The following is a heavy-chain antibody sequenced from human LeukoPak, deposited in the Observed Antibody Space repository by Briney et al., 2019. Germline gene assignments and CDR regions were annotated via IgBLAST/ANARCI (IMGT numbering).Heavy chain of an antibody. J-gene: IGHJ4*02. CDR1: GGSISSGDYY. CDR2: IYCSGST. CDR3: ARAIAVAGTWVDY. Sequence: SETLSLTCTVSGGSISSGDYYWSWIRQPPGKGLEWIGYIYCSGSTYYNPSLKSRVTISVDTSKNQFSLKLSSVTAADTAVYYCARAIAVAGTWVDYWGQGTLVTVSS. V-gene: IGHV4-30-4*08. D-gene: IGHD6-19*01.